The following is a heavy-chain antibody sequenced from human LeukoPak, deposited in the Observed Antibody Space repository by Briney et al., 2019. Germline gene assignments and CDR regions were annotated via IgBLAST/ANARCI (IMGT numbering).Heavy chain of an antibody. D-gene: IGHD6-13*01. CDR2: INHSGST. J-gene: IGHJ4*02. CDR1: GGSFSGYY. Sequence: SETLSLTCAVYGGSFSGYYWSWIRQPPGRGLEWIGEINHSGSTNYNPSLKSRVTISVDTSKNQFSLKLSSVTAADTAVYYCARGLWQQFDYWGQGTLVTVSS. CDR3: ARGLWQQFDY. V-gene: IGHV4-34*01.